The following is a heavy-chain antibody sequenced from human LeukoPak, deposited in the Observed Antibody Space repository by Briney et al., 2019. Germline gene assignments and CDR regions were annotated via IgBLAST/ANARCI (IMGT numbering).Heavy chain of an antibody. CDR3: ARAMDYYDSSGYFDY. D-gene: IGHD3-22*01. CDR1: RFTFSSYA. J-gene: IGHJ4*02. CDR2: ISYDGSNK. V-gene: IGHV3-30*04. Sequence: PGGSLRLSCAASRFTFSSYAMHWVRQAPGKGLEWVAVISYDGSNKYYADSVKGRFTISRDNSKNTLYPQMNSLRAEDTAVYYCARAMDYYDSSGYFDYWGQGTLVTVSS.